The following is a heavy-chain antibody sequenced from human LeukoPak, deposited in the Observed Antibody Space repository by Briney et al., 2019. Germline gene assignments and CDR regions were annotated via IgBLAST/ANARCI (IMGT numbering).Heavy chain of an antibody. D-gene: IGHD2-15*01. CDR3: AREGYCSGGSCWRYFQH. CDR1: GFTVSSNY. V-gene: IGHV3-53*05. Sequence: GGSLRLSCAASGFTVSSNYMSWVRQAPGKGLEWVSVIYSGGSTYYADSVKGRFTISRDNSKNTLYLQVNSLRAEDTAVYYCAREGYCSGGSCWRYFQHWGQGTLVTVSP. CDR2: IYSGGST. J-gene: IGHJ1*01.